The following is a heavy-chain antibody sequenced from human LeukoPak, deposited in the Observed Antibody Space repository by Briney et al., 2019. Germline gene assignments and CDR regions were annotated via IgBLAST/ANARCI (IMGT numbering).Heavy chain of an antibody. D-gene: IGHD2-2*01. CDR3: ARVSSLAIYYGMGV. V-gene: IGHV3-74*01. CDR2: INSDGSST. J-gene: IGHJ6*04. CDR1: GFTLSSYW. Sequence: GGSLRLSCAASGFTLSSYWMHWVRQAPGKGLVWVSRINSDGSSTSYADSVKGRFTISRDNAKNTLYLQMNSLRAEDTAVYYCARVSSLAIYYGMGVWGKGTTVTVSS.